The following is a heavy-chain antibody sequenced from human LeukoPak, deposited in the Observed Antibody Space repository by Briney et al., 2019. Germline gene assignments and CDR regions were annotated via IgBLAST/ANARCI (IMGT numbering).Heavy chain of an antibody. CDR3: ARLDYGDYGGFDY. D-gene: IGHD4-17*01. CDR1: GGXISSSNYY. J-gene: IGHJ4*02. V-gene: IGHV4-39*01. Sequence: PSETLSLTCTVSGGXISSSNYYWGWIRQPPGKGLEWIGTIYYNADTYYNPSLKSRVTIFVDMFKNQFSLQLTSVTAADTAVYYCARLDYGDYGGFDYWGQGTLVTVSS. CDR2: IYYNADT.